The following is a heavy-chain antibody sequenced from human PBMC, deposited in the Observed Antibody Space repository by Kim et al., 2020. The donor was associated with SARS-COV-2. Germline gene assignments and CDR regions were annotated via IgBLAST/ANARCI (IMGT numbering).Heavy chain of an antibody. J-gene: IGHJ3*02. D-gene: IGHD1-20*01. CDR3: ARLLSGYNHAFDI. Sequence: YLTSYQGQVTISADKSISTAYLQWSSLKASDTAMYYCARLLSGYNHAFDIWGQGTMVTVSS. V-gene: IGHV5-51*01.